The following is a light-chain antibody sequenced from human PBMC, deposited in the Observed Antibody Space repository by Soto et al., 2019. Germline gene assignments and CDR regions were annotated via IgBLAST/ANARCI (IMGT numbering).Light chain of an antibody. V-gene: IGKV1-12*01. CDR1: QGISNW. CDR3: QQADSFPHT. J-gene: IGKJ2*01. Sequence: DIQMTQSPSSVSASVGDRVTITCRASQGISNWLAWYQQKPEEAPKLLIYAASTLQSGVPSRFSGSGSGTEFTLTIRSLQPEDFATYFCQQADSFPHTFGQGTKVDIK. CDR2: AAS.